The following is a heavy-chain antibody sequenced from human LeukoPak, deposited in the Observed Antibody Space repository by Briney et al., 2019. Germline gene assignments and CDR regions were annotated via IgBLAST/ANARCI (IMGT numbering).Heavy chain of an antibody. CDR2: ISYDGTNK. CDR1: GFTFSAYA. D-gene: IGHD6-13*01. Sequence: GRSPRLSCAASGFTFSAYAMHWVRQAPGKGLEGLAVISYDGTNKFYADSVKGRFTISRDNSRSTLHLQMNSLSTDDTALYYCTRASSSWYWGYFDFWGQGTLVTVSS. J-gene: IGHJ4*02. V-gene: IGHV3-30*04. CDR3: TRASSSWYWGYFDF.